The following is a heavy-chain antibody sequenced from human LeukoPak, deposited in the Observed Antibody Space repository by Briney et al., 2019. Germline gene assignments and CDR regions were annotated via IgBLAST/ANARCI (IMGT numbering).Heavy chain of an antibody. V-gene: IGHV3-33*01. CDR2: IWYDGSNK. Sequence: GGSLRLSCATSGSTFTGYGMHWVRQAPGKGLEWVALIWYDGSNKYYADSVKGRFTISRDNSKNTLDLQMNSLRAEDTAVYYCARDAYGDDESGYYYYGMDVWGRGTTVTVSS. J-gene: IGHJ6*02. CDR1: GSTFTGYG. D-gene: IGHD4-17*01. CDR3: ARDAYGDDESGYYYYGMDV.